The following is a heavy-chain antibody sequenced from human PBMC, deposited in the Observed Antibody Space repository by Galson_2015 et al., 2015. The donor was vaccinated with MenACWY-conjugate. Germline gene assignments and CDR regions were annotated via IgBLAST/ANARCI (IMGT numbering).Heavy chain of an antibody. V-gene: IGHV4-34*01. J-gene: IGHJ6*03. D-gene: IGHD2-2*01. CDR1: GGSFSGYY. CDR3: AREEANRGYCSSISCYVIPQCMDV. CDR2: INHSGST. Sequence: ETLSLTCAVYGGSFSGYYWSWIRQPPGKGLEWIGEINHSGSTNYNPSLKSRVTISVNTSKNQFSLKLSSVTADTAVYYCAREEANRGYCSSISCYVIPQCMDVWGKGTTVTVSS.